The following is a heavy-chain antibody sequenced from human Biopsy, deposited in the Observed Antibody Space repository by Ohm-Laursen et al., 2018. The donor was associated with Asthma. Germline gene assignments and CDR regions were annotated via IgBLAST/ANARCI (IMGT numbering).Heavy chain of an antibody. CDR2: IWYDGSNK. Sequence: SLRLSCTASGFTFSSYGMHWVRQAPGKGLEWVAVIWYDGSNKYYADSVKGRFTNSRDNSKNTLYLQMNSLRAEDTAVYYCAKESRRDGYNRRNYYFDYWGQGTLVTVSS. CDR3: AKESRRDGYNRRNYYFDY. J-gene: IGHJ4*02. D-gene: IGHD5-24*01. V-gene: IGHV3-33*06. CDR1: GFTFSSYG.